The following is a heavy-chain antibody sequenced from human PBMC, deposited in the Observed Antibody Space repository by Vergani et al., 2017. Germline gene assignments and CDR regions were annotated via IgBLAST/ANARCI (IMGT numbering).Heavy chain of an antibody. CDR3: ARMGGYDEGDAFRIGYFDS. D-gene: IGHD3-22*01. CDR1: GGSITSSSYY. CDR2: IYSTGST. Sequence: QLHLQESGPGLVTPSETLSLTCTVSGGSITSSSYYWGWIRQPPGKGLEWIGYIYSTGSTHHNPSLRRRINMSVDTSKNQFSLKLNSVTAADTAMYYCARMGGYDEGDAFRIGYFDSWGPGILVTVSS. J-gene: IGHJ4*02. V-gene: IGHV4-61*05.